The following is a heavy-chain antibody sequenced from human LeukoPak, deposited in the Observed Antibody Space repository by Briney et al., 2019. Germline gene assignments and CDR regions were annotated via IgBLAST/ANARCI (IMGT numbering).Heavy chain of an antibody. CDR1: GGSISSYY. V-gene: IGHV4-59*08. Sequence: SETLSLTCTVSGGSISSYYWSWIRQPPGKGLEWIGYMYYSGSTNYNPSLKSRVTISVDTSKNQFSLKLSSVTAADTAVYYCARNGFRWFDPWGQGTLVTVS. CDR3: ARNGFRWFDP. J-gene: IGHJ5*02. D-gene: IGHD5-24*01. CDR2: MYYSGST.